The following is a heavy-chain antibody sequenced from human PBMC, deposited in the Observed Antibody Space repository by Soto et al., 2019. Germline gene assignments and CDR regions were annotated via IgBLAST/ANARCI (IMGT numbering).Heavy chain of an antibody. CDR3: ARGDYGGSFDY. J-gene: IGHJ4*02. Sequence: PSETLSLTCTVSGGSISSYYWSWIRQPPGKGLEWIGYIYYGGSTNYNPSLKSRVTISVDTSKNQFSLKLSSVTAADTAVYYCARGDYGGSFDYWGQGTLVTVSS. D-gene: IGHD4-17*01. CDR1: GGSISSYY. V-gene: IGHV4-59*01. CDR2: IYYGGST.